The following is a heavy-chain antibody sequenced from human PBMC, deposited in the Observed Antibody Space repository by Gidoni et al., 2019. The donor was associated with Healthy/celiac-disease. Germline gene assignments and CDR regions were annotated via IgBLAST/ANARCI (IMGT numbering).Heavy chain of an antibody. CDR1: GFTFSNAL. V-gene: IGHV3-15*01. D-gene: IGHD6-6*01. J-gene: IGHJ4*02. Sequence: EVQLVESGGGLVKPGGSLRLSCAAAGFTFSNALMRWVRQAPGKGLEWVGRIKSKTDGGTTDYAAPVKGRFTISRDDSKNPLYLHMNSLKTEDTVVYYCTTRGSRSLGNDDYWGQGTLVTVSS. CDR2: IKSKTDGGTT. CDR3: TTRGSRSLGNDDY.